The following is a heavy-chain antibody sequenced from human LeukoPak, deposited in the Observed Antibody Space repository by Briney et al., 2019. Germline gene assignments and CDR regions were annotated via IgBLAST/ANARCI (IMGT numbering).Heavy chain of an antibody. Sequence: ASVKVSCKASGYTFTSYYMHWVRQAPGRGLEWMGIINPSGGSTTYAQKFQGRVSMTRDTSTSTVYMELSSLRSDDSAVYYCARDQGGFSHYWGQGTLVTVSS. V-gene: IGHV1-46*01. CDR3: ARDQGGFSHY. CDR1: GYTFTSYY. J-gene: IGHJ4*02. D-gene: IGHD5-18*01. CDR2: INPSGGST.